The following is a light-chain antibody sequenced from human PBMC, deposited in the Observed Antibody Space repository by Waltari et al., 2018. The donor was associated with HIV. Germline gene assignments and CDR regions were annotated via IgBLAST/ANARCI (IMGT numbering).Light chain of an antibody. CDR1: QSVARNY. CDR3: QQYADPPQT. CDR2: GAS. V-gene: IGKV3-20*01. Sequence: IVLTQSPGTLSLSPGERATLSCRASQSVARNYLAWYRQNSSQPPRLLIHGASRRATGISDRISGSVSGTDFTLTISRLEPEDSAVYYCQQYADPPQTFGQGTKLEI. J-gene: IGKJ2*01.